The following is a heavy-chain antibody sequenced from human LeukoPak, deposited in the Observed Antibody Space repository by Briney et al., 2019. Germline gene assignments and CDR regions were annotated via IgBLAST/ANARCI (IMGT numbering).Heavy chain of an antibody. Sequence: RAGGSLRLSCAASGFTFSSYAMHWVRQAPGKGLEWVAVISYDGSNKYYADSVKGRFTISRDNSKNTLYLQMNSLRAEDTAVYYCARGWAGHDYWGQGTLVTVSS. CDR3: ARGWAGHDY. CDR2: ISYDGSNK. CDR1: GFTFSSYA. J-gene: IGHJ4*02. D-gene: IGHD6-19*01. V-gene: IGHV3-30*01.